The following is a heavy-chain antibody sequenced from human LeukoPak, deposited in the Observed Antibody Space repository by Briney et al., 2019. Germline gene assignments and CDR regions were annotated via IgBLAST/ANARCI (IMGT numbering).Heavy chain of an antibody. Sequence: ASVTVSCKASGYTFTGYYMHWVRQAPGQGLEGMGWINPNSGGTNYAQKFQGRVTMTRDTSISTAYMELSRLRSDDTAVYYCARGYSSSWYGKTTPGDYWGQGTLVTVSS. CDR2: INPNSGGT. V-gene: IGHV1-2*02. J-gene: IGHJ4*02. CDR1: GYTFTGYY. CDR3: ARGYSSSWYGKTTPGDY. D-gene: IGHD6-13*01.